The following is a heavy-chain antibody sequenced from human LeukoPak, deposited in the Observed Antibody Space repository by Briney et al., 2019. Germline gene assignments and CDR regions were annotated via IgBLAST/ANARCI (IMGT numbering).Heavy chain of an antibody. D-gene: IGHD2-15*01. CDR3: ARVVVAATHHYAFDI. CDR2: IYTSGST. CDR1: GGSISSYY. V-gene: IGHV4-4*07. Sequence: SETLSLTCTVSGGSISSYYWSWIRQPAGKGLEWIGRIYTSGSTNYNPSLKSRVTMSVDTSKNQFSLKLSSVTAADTAVYYCARVVVAATHHYAFDIWGQGTMVTVSS. J-gene: IGHJ3*02.